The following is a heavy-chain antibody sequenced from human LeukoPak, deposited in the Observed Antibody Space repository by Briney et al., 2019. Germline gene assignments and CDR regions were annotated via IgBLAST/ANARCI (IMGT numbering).Heavy chain of an antibody. V-gene: IGHV4-31*03. Sequence: PSETLSLTCTVSGGSMSSGGYYWSWIRQHPGKGLEWIGYIYYSGSTYYNPSLKSRVTISVDTSKNQFSLKLSSVTAADTAVYYCARVWNSSRGGWFDPWGQGTLVTVSS. D-gene: IGHD3-22*01. CDR2: IYYSGST. J-gene: IGHJ5*02. CDR1: GGSMSSGGYY. CDR3: ARVWNSSRGGWFDP.